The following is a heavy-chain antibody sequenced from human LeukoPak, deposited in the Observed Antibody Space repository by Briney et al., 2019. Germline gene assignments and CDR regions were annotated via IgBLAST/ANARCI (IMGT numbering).Heavy chain of an antibody. Sequence: SETLSLTCAVSGYSISSGYYWGWIRQPPGKGLEWIGSIYHSGSTYYNPSLKSRVTISVDTSKNQFSLKLSSVTAADTAVYYCARPTTRFDPWGQGTLVTVSS. CDR2: IYHSGST. D-gene: IGHD4-17*01. J-gene: IGHJ5*02. CDR3: ARPTTRFDP. CDR1: GYSISSGYY. V-gene: IGHV4-38-2*01.